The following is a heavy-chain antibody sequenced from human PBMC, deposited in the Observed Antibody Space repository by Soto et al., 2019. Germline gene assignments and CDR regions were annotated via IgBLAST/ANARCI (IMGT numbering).Heavy chain of an antibody. CDR2: INHSGST. J-gene: IGHJ5*02. Sequence: PSETLSLTCAVYGGSFSGYYWSWIRQPPGKGLEWIGEINHSGSTNYNPSLKSRVTISVDTSKNQFSLKLSSVTAADTAVYYCARAPPAPHYYGSGSYYPQMLGWFDPWGQGTLVTVSS. V-gene: IGHV4-34*01. CDR3: ARAPPAPHYYGSGSYYPQMLGWFDP. CDR1: GGSFSGYY. D-gene: IGHD3-10*01.